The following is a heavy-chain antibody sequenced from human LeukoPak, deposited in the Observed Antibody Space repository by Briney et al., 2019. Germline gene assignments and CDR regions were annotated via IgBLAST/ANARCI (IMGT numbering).Heavy chain of an antibody. D-gene: IGHD3-16*01. V-gene: IGHV4-34*01. J-gene: IGHJ4*02. CDR2: INHSGST. CDR3: ARGLAGGGVFDY. Sequence: SETLSLTCAVYGGSFSGFYWNWIRQPPGKGLEWIGEINHSGSTTYNPSLKSRVTISVDTSKNQFSLKLSSVTAADTAVYYCARGLAGGGVFDYWGQGTLATVSS. CDR1: GGSFSGFY.